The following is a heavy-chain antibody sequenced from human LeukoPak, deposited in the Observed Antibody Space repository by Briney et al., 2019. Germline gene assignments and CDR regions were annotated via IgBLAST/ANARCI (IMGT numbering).Heavy chain of an antibody. CDR3: ARDSPPRPITMVRGVMLGAFDI. J-gene: IGHJ3*02. Sequence: ASVKVSCKASGGTFSSYAISWVRQAPGQGLEWMGGIIAIFGTANYAQKFQGRVTITADESTSTAYMELSSLRSEDTAVYYCARDSPPRPITMVRGVMLGAFDIWGQGTMVTVSS. CDR1: GGTFSSYA. CDR2: IIAIFGTA. V-gene: IGHV1-69*13. D-gene: IGHD3-10*01.